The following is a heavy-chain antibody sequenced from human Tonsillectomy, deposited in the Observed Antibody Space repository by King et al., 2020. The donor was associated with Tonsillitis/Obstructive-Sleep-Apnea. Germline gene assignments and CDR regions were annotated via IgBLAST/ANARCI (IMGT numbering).Heavy chain of an antibody. J-gene: IGHJ4*02. CDR3: ARSSSWYYLDY. CDR1: GFTFSSYE. Sequence: VQLVESGGDLVQAGGSLRLSCAASGFTFSSYEMNWVRQAPGKGLEWVSHISGSGNKIHYADSVKGRFTISRENAKNSLYLQMDSLRAEDTAVYYCARSSSWYYLDYWGQGTLLTVSS. D-gene: IGHD6-13*01. V-gene: IGHV3-48*03. CDR2: ISGSGNKI.